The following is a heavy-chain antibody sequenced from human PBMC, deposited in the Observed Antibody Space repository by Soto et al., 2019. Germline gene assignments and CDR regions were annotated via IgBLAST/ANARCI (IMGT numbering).Heavy chain of an antibody. CDR3: ARGPAARPGPNWFDP. CDR2: ISSSGSTI. J-gene: IGHJ5*02. V-gene: IGHV3-48*03. Sequence: PGGSLRLSCAASGFTFSSYEMNWVRQAPGKGLEWVSYISSSGSTIYYADSVKGRFTISRDNAKNSLYLQMNSPRAEDTAVYYCARGPAARPGPNWFDPWGQGTLVTVSS. D-gene: IGHD6-6*01. CDR1: GFTFSSYE.